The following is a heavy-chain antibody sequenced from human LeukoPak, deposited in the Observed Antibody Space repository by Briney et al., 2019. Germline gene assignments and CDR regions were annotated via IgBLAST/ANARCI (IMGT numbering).Heavy chain of an antibody. CDR1: GGSISTSYF. J-gene: IGHJ4*02. CDR2: IYSSGST. Sequence: SETLSLTCTVSGGSISTSYFWTWIWQSAGKGLEWIGRIYSSGSTTYNPSLKSRVTMSIDTSRNQFSLNLSSVTAADTAVYYCARNYYDSSGYYHAIFDYWGQGTLVTVSS. D-gene: IGHD3-22*01. CDR3: ARNYYDSSGYYHAIFDY. V-gene: IGHV4-4*07.